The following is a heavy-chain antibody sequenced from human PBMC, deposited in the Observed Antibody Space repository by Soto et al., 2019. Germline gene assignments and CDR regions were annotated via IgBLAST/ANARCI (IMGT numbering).Heavy chain of an antibody. V-gene: IGHV2-5*02. CDR3: ANGSVPLVATFHSFDA. CDR1: GLSITGNGEG. CDR2: IYWADDK. Sequence: SGPTLVNATQTLTLTCTCSGLSITGNGEGVGWIRQPPGKALEWLALIYWADDKRYSPSLRNGLTITLDNSKDQVILTMTDMGPADTATYYCANGSVPLVATFHSFDASRQVTSVTVS. D-gene: IGHD2-15*01. J-gene: IGHJ4*02.